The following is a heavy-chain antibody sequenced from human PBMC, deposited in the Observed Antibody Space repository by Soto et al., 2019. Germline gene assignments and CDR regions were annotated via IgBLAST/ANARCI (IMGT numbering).Heavy chain of an antibody. CDR1: GFTFSSYG. J-gene: IGHJ6*02. CDR2: ISYDGSNK. V-gene: IGHV3-30*18. CDR3: AKDPFGELSAPHYCMDV. Sequence: GGSLRLSCAASGFTFSSYGMHWVRQAPGKGLEWVAVISYDGSNKYYADSVKGRFTISGDNSKNTLYLQMNSLRAEDTAVYYCAKDPFGELSAPHYCMDVWGQGTTVTVSS. D-gene: IGHD3-10*01.